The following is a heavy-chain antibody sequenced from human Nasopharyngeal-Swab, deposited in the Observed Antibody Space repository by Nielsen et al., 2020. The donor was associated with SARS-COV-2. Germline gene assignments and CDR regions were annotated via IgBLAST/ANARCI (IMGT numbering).Heavy chain of an antibody. CDR2: INHSGGT. D-gene: IGHD2-2*01. V-gene: IGHV4-34*01. CDR1: GGSFSAYY. CDR3: ARGLSGIVPAPILGLGPYYSYYYMDV. Sequence: GSLRLSCAVSGGSFSAYYWGWIRQPPGKGLEWVGEINHSGGTNYNPSLKSRVTISVDTSKNQFSLKLSSVTAAGTAVYYCARGLSGIVPAPILGLGPYYSYYYMDVWGKGTTVTVSS. J-gene: IGHJ6*03.